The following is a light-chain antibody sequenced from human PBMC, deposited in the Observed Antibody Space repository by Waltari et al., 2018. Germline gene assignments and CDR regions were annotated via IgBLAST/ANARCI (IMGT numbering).Light chain of an antibody. V-gene: IGKV4-1*01. CDR1: QSLLYSSNNKNY. CDR3: QQYYSTPLT. CDR2: WAS. Sequence: DIVMTQSPDSLAVSLGERVTITCKSSQSLLYSSNNKNYLAWYHQKPGQAPKLLFYWASTRESGVPDRFSGSGSGTDFTLTITGLQAEDVAVYYCQQYYSTPLTFGGGTKVEI. J-gene: IGKJ4*01.